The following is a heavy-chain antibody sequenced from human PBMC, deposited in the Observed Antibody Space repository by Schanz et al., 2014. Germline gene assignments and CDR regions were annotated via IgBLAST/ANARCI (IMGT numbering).Heavy chain of an antibody. J-gene: IGHJ4*02. Sequence: QVQLQQWGAGLLKPSETLSLSCAVYSGSFSGYYWSWIRQPPGKGLEWIGEINHSGSTNYNPSLKSRFTISVDTSKTQFSLKLSSVTAADTAVYYCARGPDSTSADVTRGRRRYYFDYWGQGTLVTVSS. V-gene: IGHV4-34*01. D-gene: IGHD6-13*01. CDR2: INHSGST. CDR1: SGSFSGYY. CDR3: ARGPDSTSADVTRGRRRYYFDY.